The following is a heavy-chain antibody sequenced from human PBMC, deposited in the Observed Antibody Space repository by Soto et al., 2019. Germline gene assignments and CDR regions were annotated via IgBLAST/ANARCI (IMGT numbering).Heavy chain of an antibody. J-gene: IGHJ4*02. CDR1: GYSVSSKSAT. CDR3: ANMDDV. CDR2: TYYRSKWHN. D-gene: IGHD3-10*02. V-gene: IGHV6-1*01. Sequence: PSHTLSLTCAISGYSVSSKSATWNWIRQFPSRGLEWLGRTYYRSKWHNDYAVSVKSRITINPDTSKNQFSLQLNSVTPEDTAVYYCANMDDVWGQGTLVTVSS.